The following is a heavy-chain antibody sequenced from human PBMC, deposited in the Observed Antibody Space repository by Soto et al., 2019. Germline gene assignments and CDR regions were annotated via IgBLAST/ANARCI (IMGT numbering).Heavy chain of an antibody. V-gene: IGHV4-34*01. Sequence: PSETLSLTCAVYGGSFSGYYWSWIRQPPGKGLEWIGEINHSGSTNYNPSLKSRVTISVDTSKNQFSLKLSSVTAADTAVYYCARTGNVVAANNGWFDPWGQGTLVTVSS. D-gene: IGHD2-15*01. CDR3: ARTGNVVAANNGWFDP. J-gene: IGHJ5*02. CDR1: GGSFSGYY. CDR2: INHSGST.